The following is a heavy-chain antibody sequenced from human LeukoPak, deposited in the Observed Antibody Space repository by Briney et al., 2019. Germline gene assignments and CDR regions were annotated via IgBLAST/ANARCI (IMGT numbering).Heavy chain of an antibody. V-gene: IGHV3-21*01. Sequence: GGSLRLSCAASGFTFSTYGMSWVRQAPGKGLEWVSSISSSSSYIYYADSVKGRFTISRDNAKNSLYLQMNSLRAEDTAVYYCARGDYPLGAFDIWGQGTMVTVSS. CDR2: ISSSSSYI. CDR3: ARGDYPLGAFDI. D-gene: IGHD3-10*01. J-gene: IGHJ3*02. CDR1: GFTFSTYG.